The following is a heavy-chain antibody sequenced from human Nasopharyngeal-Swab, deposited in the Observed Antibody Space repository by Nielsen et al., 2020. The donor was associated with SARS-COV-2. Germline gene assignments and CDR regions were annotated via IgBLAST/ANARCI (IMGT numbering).Heavy chain of an antibody. CDR2: IGTAGDT. CDR3: ARALHSYGMDV. CDR1: GFTFSSYD. J-gene: IGHJ6*02. D-gene: IGHD1-26*01. Sequence: GESLKISCVASGFTFSSYDMHWVRQATGKGLEWVSAIGTAGDTYYPGSVKGRFTISRENAKNSLYLQMNSLRAGDTAVYYCARALHSYGMDVWGQGTTVTVSS. V-gene: IGHV3-13*01.